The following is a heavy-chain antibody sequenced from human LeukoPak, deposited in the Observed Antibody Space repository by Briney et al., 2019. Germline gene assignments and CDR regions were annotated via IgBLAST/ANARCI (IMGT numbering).Heavy chain of an antibody. CDR3: ARMKGCSSTTCYFAIY. Sequence: GGSLRLSCAASGFTFSTFWMTWVRQGPGRGLECVADIKEDGSEKYYVDSLKGRFTISRDNAKNSLYLQMNSLRAEDTAVYYCARMKGCSSTTCYFAIYWGQGTLVTVSS. D-gene: IGHD2-2*01. CDR1: GFTFSTFW. V-gene: IGHV3-7*05. CDR2: IKEDGSEK. J-gene: IGHJ4*02.